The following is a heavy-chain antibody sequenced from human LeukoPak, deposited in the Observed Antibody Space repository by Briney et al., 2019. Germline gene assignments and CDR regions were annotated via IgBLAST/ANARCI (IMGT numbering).Heavy chain of an antibody. D-gene: IGHD3-22*01. J-gene: IGHJ4*02. CDR3: ARGYYDSSGYYLFDY. V-gene: IGHV4-4*07. CDR2: IYTSGST. CDR1: GGSISSYY. Sequence: SETLSLTCTVSGGSISSYYWSWIRQPAGKGLEWIGRIYTSGSTNYNPSLKSRVTMSADTSKNQFSLKLRSVTAADTAVYYCARGYYDSSGYYLFDYWGQGTLVTVSS.